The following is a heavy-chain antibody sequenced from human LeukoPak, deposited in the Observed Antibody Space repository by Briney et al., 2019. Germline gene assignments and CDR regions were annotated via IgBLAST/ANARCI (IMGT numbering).Heavy chain of an antibody. CDR2: IYYSGST. V-gene: IGHV4-59*08. J-gene: IGHJ4*02. Sequence: SETLSLTCTVSGGSISSYYWSWIRQPPGKGLEWIGYIYYSGSTNYNPSLKSRVTISADTSKNQFSLKLSSVTAADTAVYYCARQGRDGDYFDYWGQGTLVTVSS. CDR1: GGSISSYY. D-gene: IGHD4-17*01. CDR3: ARQGRDGDYFDY.